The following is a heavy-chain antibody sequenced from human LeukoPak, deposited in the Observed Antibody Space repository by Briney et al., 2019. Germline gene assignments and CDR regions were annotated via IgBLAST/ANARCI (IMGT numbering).Heavy chain of an antibody. CDR1: GFTFSSYA. Sequence: GGSLRLSCAASGFTFSSYAMSWVRQAPEKGLEWVSTISGSGGGTYYADSVKGRFTISRDDSKNTLYLQMNSLRAEDTAVYYCAKDLGRYRHNYFDYWGKGTLVTVSS. V-gene: IGHV3-23*01. CDR2: ISGSGGGT. J-gene: IGHJ4*02. D-gene: IGHD1-26*01. CDR3: AKDLGRYRHNYFDY.